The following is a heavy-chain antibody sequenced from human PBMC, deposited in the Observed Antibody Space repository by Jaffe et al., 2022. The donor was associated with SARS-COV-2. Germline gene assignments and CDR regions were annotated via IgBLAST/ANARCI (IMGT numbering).Heavy chain of an antibody. CDR3: ARWWPMRAP. D-gene: IGHD2-15*01. CDR1: GGSFSAHY. J-gene: IGHJ5*02. V-gene: IGHV4-34*01. CDR2: INHSGST. Sequence: QVQLQQWGAGLLKPSETLSLTCAVYGGSFSAHYWTWIRQPPGKGLEWIGEINHSGSTNYNPSLKSRVTISIDTSKNQFSLKLNSVTAADTAVYYCARWWPMRAPWGQGTLVTVSS.